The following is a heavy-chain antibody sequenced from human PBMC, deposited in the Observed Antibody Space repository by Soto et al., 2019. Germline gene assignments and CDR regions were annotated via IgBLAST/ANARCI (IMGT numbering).Heavy chain of an antibody. D-gene: IGHD6-13*01. CDR3: ARHPERIAEIGWFDP. CDR1: GFTFSSYS. Sequence: EVQLVESGGCLVQPGGSLRLSCAASGFTFSSYSMNWVRQAPGKGLEWVSYISSSSSTIYYADSVKGRFTISRDNAKNSLYLQMTSLRAEDTAVYYCARHPERIAEIGWFDPWGQGTLVTVSS. V-gene: IGHV3-48*01. J-gene: IGHJ5*02. CDR2: ISSSSSTI.